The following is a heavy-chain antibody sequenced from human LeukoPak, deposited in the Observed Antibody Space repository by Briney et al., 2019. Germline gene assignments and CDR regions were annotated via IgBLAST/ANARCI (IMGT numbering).Heavy chain of an antibody. Sequence: ASVKVSCKASGYTFTSYAMNWVRQAPGQGLEWMGWINTNTGNPTYAQGFTGRFVFSLDTSVSTAYLQISSLKAEDTAVYYCARVSIAVAGSGLPNYYYGMDVWGQGTTVTVSS. CDR1: GYTFTSYA. CDR2: INTNTGNP. CDR3: ARVSIAVAGSGLPNYYYGMDV. V-gene: IGHV7-4-1*02. J-gene: IGHJ6*02. D-gene: IGHD6-19*01.